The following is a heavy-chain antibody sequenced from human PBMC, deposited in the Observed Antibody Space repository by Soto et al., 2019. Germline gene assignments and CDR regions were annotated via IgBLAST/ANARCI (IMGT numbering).Heavy chain of an antibody. CDR1: GFTFGDYA. D-gene: IGHD5-18*01. Sequence: GGSLRLSCTASGFTFGDYAMSWFRQAPGKGLEWVGFIRSKAYGGTTEYAASVKGRFTISRDDSKSIAYLQMNSLKTEDTAVYYCTREGVDTAMVYYFDYWGQGTLVTVSS. V-gene: IGHV3-49*03. J-gene: IGHJ4*02. CDR3: TREGVDTAMVYYFDY. CDR2: IRSKAYGGTT.